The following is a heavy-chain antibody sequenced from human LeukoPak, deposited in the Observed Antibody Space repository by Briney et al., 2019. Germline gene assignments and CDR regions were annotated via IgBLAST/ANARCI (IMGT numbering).Heavy chain of an antibody. J-gene: IGHJ6*03. CDR1: GGSISSSSYY. CDR2: IYYSGRT. V-gene: IGHV4-39*01. Sequence: PSETLSLTCTVSGGSISSSSYYWGWIRQPPGKGLEWIGSIYYSGRTYYNPSLKSRVTISVDTSKNQFSLKLSSVTAADTAVYYCARPNYYYYYMDVWGKGTTVTVSS. CDR3: ARPNYYYYYMDV.